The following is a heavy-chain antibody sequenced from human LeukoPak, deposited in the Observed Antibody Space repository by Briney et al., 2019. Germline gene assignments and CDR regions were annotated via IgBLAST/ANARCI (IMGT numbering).Heavy chain of an antibody. CDR2: IYTSGST. Sequence: SETLSLTCTVSGGSISSYYWSWIRQPAGKGLEWIGRIYTSGSTSYNPSLKSRVTMSVDTSKNQFSLKLSSVTAADTAVYYCARDLGYCSGGSCYKRHNWFDPWGQGTLVTVSS. CDR3: ARDLGYCSGGSCYKRHNWFDP. CDR1: GGSISSYY. D-gene: IGHD2-15*01. J-gene: IGHJ5*02. V-gene: IGHV4-4*07.